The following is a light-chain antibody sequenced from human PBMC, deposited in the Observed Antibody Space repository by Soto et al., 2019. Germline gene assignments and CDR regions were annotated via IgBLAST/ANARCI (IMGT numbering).Light chain of an antibody. CDR1: QSVSSD. CDR2: DAS. V-gene: IGKV3-11*01. CDR3: QQRSNWPLT. Sequence: EIVLTQSPATLSLSPGERATLSCRASQSVSSDLAWYQQKPGQAPRLLIYDASNRATGIPARFSGSGSGPDFTLTISSLEPEDCAVYYCQQRSNWPLTFGGGTKVEIK. J-gene: IGKJ4*01.